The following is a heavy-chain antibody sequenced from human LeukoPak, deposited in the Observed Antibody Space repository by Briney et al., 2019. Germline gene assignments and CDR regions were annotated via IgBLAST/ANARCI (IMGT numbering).Heavy chain of an antibody. V-gene: IGHV4-61*01. Sequence: SETLSLTCTVSGGSVSSGSYYWSWIRQPPGKGLEWIGYIYYSGSTNYNPSLKSRVTISVDTSKNQFSLKLSSVTAADTAVYYCAKSGYCSGGSCYYYYYYGMDVWGKGTTVTVSS. CDR3: AKSGYCSGGSCYYYYYYGMDV. J-gene: IGHJ6*04. CDR2: IYYSGST. CDR1: GGSVSSGSYY. D-gene: IGHD2-15*01.